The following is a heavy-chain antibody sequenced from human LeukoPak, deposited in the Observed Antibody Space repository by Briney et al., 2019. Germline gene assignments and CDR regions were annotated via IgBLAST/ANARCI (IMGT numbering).Heavy chain of an antibody. J-gene: IGHJ4*02. V-gene: IGHV3-73*01. D-gene: IGHD6-13*01. CDR1: GFTFSGSA. Sequence: GGSLRLSCAASGFTFSGSAMHWVRQASGKGLEWLGRIRSKADSYMTAYAASVKGRFIVSRDGSKNTAYLQMNSLKTEDTAVYYCRAAADLNDYWGQGTLVTVSS. CDR2: IRSKADSYMT. CDR3: RAAADLNDY.